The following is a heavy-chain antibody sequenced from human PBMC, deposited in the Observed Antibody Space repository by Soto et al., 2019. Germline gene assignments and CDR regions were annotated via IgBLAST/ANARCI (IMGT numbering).Heavy chain of an antibody. J-gene: IGHJ4*02. Sequence: QLVESGGGMVPPGKSLRLSCTGSGFNFGNFAVHWVRQTPVKGLEWVAVISSHGRHQYYSDSVKGRFTISRDNSNNTVHLQLSSLRLEDTAVYYCAKDLGSSGWEYFGHWGQGTLVTVSS. D-gene: IGHD6-19*01. CDR1: GFNFGNFA. CDR2: ISSHGRHQ. CDR3: AKDLGSSGWEYFGH. V-gene: IGHV3-30*18.